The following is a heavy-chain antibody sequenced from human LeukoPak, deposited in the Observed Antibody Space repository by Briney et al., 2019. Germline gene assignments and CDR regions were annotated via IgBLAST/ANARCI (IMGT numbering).Heavy chain of an antibody. CDR1: GFTFSAYV. V-gene: IGHV3-30*04. CDR2: ISNDGNEK. Sequence: SGRSLRLSCAASGFTFSAYVMHWVRQAPGKGLECVAVISNDGNEKYYADSVKGRFSISRDNSKNTLYLQMSSLRTEDTAVYYCARGGGYTGGWTYGAGDYWGQGTLVTVSS. J-gene: IGHJ4*01. D-gene: IGHD2-8*02. CDR3: ARGGGYTGGWTYGAGDY.